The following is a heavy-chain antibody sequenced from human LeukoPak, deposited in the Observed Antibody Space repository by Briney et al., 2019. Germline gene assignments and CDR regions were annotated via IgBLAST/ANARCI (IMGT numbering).Heavy chain of an antibody. CDR2: INTNTGNP. D-gene: IGHD2-15*01. CDR1: GYTFTSYY. CDR3: ARGGRAANYYYMDV. J-gene: IGHJ6*03. V-gene: IGHV7-4-1*01. Sequence: GASVKVSCKASGYTFTSYYMHWVRQAPGQGLEWMGWINTNTGNPTYAQGFTGRFVFSLDTSVSTAYLQIGSLKAEDTAVYYCARGGRAANYYYMDVWGKGTTVTVSS.